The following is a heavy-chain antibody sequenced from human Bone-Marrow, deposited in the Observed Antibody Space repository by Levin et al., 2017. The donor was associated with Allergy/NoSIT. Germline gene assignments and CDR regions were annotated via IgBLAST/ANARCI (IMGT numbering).Heavy chain of an antibody. J-gene: IGHJ5*02. CDR2: IIPIFGTA. D-gene: IGHD2-2*01. V-gene: IGHV1-69*13. CDR3: ARASKDCSSTSCYDDWFDP. CDR1: GGTFSSYA. Sequence: ASVKVSCKASGGTFSSYAISWVRQAPGQGLEWMGGIIPIFGTANYAQKFQGRVTITADESTSTAYMELSSLRSEDTAVYYCARASKDCSSTSCYDDWFDPWGQGTLVTVSS.